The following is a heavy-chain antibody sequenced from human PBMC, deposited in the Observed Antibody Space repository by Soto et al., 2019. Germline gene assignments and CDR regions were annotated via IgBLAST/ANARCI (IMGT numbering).Heavy chain of an antibody. CDR1: GFTFDDYA. J-gene: IGHJ4*02. Sequence: EVQLVESGGGLVQPGRSLRLSCAASGFTFDDYAMHWVRRVPGKGLEWVSSISRNSNIIGYADSVKGRFTISRDNAKNSLYLQMNSLRHEDTALYYCAKGGPDGFCSGGRCYFDYWGQGTLVTLSS. CDR2: ISRNSNII. CDR3: AKGGPDGFCSGGRCYFDY. D-gene: IGHD2-15*01. V-gene: IGHV3-9*01.